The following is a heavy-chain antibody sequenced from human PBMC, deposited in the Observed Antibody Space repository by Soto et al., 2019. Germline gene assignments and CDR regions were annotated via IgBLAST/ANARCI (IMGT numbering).Heavy chain of an antibody. CDR1: GGSISSYY. D-gene: IGHD6-25*01. CDR2: IYYSGST. Sequence: QVQLQESGPGLVKPSETLSLTCTVSGGSISSYYWSWIRQPPGKGLEWIGYIYYSGSTNYNPSLKSRVTISVDTSKNQFSLKLSSVTAADTAVYYCARHPLEAVPYDYWGQGTLVTVSS. V-gene: IGHV4-59*08. CDR3: ARHPLEAVPYDY. J-gene: IGHJ4*02.